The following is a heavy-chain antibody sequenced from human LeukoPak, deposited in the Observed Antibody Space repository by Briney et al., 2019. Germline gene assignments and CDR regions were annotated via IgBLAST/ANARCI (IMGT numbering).Heavy chain of an antibody. CDR3: ARVGSSYAFDI. J-gene: IGHJ3*02. Sequence: GGSLRLSCAASGFTFSSYSMNWVRQAPGKGLEWVSSISSSSSYIYYADSVKGRFTISRDNAKNSLYLQMNSLRAEDTAVYYCARVGSSYAFDIWGQGTMVTVSS. CDR1: GFTFSSYS. CDR2: ISSSSSYI. V-gene: IGHV3-21*01. D-gene: IGHD6-13*01.